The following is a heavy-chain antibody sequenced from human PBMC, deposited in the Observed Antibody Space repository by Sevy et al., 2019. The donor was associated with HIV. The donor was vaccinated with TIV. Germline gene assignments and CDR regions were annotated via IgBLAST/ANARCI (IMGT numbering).Heavy chain of an antibody. D-gene: IGHD3-10*01. Sequence: GGSLRLSCAASGFIISRNYMTWVRQAPGKGLEWVSVIYSGGTTYYADSVKGRFTISRDNSKNTVYLQMNSLRVEDTAVYYCARKITLVRGGNWFDPWGQGTLVTVSS. CDR3: ARKITLVRGGNWFDP. CDR2: IYSGGTT. J-gene: IGHJ5*02. CDR1: GFIISRNY. V-gene: IGHV3-66*02.